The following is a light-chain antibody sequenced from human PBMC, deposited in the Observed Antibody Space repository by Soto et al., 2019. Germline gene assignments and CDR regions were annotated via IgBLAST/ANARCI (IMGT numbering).Light chain of an antibody. Sequence: SYVLTQPPSVSVAPGQTARLTCGGIKIRTKSVHWNQLKPGQAPVLVLYDDRDRPSGIPERFSGSNSGNTATLTISRVEAGDEAAYYCHVWDSSSDQVVFGGGTKLTVL. CDR3: HVWDSSSDQVV. V-gene: IGLV3-21*02. CDR1: KIRTKS. CDR2: DDR. J-gene: IGLJ2*01.